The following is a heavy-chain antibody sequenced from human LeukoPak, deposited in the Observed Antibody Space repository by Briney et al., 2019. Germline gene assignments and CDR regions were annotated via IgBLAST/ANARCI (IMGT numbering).Heavy chain of an antibody. Sequence: SGTLSLTCAVYGGSFSGYYWSWIRQPPGKGLEWIGEIRHSISINYNPSLKSRVTISVDTSKNQFSLKLSSVTAADTAVYYCARTIRYCSSTSCWIWFDPWGQGTLVTVSS. CDR2: IRHSISI. V-gene: IGHV4-34*01. CDR1: GGSFSGYY. CDR3: ARTIRYCSSTSCWIWFDP. D-gene: IGHD2-2*01. J-gene: IGHJ5*02.